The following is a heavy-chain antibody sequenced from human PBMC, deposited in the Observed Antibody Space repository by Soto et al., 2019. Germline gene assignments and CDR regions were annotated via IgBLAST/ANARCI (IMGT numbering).Heavy chain of an antibody. D-gene: IGHD3-16*01. CDR2: ISATGGGT. Sequence: PGGSLRLSCAAPGFKFSNYAMSWVRQAPGKGLEWVSLISATGGGTYYADSVKGRFTISRDNSHNTLYLQVHSLTAEYTAVYYCAKDRRAGGNSAFYFDFWGQGAQVTVSS. CDR3: AKDRRAGGNSAFYFDF. V-gene: IGHV3-23*01. CDR1: GFKFSNYA. J-gene: IGHJ4*02.